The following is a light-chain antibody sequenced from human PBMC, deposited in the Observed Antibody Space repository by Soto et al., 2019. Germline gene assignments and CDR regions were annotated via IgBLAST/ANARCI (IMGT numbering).Light chain of an antibody. CDR3: SSYRSSSTFVV. J-gene: IGLJ2*01. CDR1: SSDVGGYNY. Sequence: QSVLTQPASVSGSPGQSISISCTGTSSDVGGYNYVSWYQQHPGKAPKLMIYDVTNRPSGVSNRFSGSKSGNTASLTISGLQPQDEADYYCSSYRSSSTFVVFGGGTKVTVL. V-gene: IGLV2-14*01. CDR2: DVT.